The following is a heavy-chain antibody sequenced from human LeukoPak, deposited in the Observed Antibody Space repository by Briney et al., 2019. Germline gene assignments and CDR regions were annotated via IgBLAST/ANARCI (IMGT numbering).Heavy chain of an antibody. Sequence: GASEKVSCKASGYTFTDYYIHWVRQAPGQGLEWMGWINPNSGGTNYAQKFQGRVTMTRDTSMSTAYMELSRLRSDDTAVYYCARDANYYGSGSYLDYRGQGTLVTVSS. J-gene: IGHJ4*02. CDR3: ARDANYYGSGSYLDY. V-gene: IGHV1-2*02. D-gene: IGHD3-10*01. CDR1: GYTFTDYY. CDR2: INPNSGGT.